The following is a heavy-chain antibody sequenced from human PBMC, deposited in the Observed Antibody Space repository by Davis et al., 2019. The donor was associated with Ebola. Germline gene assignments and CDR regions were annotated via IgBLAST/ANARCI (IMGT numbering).Heavy chain of an antibody. D-gene: IGHD2-2*01. Sequence: ASVKVSCKASGYTFTSYYIHWVRQAPGQGLEYMGWINPNNGDTYYAPKFQGRVTLTRDTSISTAFMELSGLTSDDTADYYCARDLTGITCCSWGQGTLVTVSS. CDR1: GYTFTSYY. V-gene: IGHV1-2*02. J-gene: IGHJ5*02. CDR3: ARDLTGITCCS. CDR2: INPNNGDT.